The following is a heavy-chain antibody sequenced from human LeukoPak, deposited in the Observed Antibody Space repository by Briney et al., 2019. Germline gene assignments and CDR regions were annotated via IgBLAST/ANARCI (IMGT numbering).Heavy chain of an antibody. CDR3: AREDRDDSSGRHLWYYGMDV. Sequence: PSETLSLTCTVSGGSIRSSYYYWGWIRQPPGKGLEWIGSIYDSGSTYYNPSLKSRVTISVDTSKNQFSLKLSSVTAADTAVYYCAREDRDDSSGRHLWYYGMDVWGQGTTVTVSS. J-gene: IGHJ6*02. D-gene: IGHD3-22*01. CDR1: GGSIRSSYYY. V-gene: IGHV4-39*07. CDR2: IYDSGST.